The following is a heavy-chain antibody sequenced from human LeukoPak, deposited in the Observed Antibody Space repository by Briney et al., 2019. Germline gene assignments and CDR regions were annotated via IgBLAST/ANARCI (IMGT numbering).Heavy chain of an antibody. D-gene: IGHD2-2*01. V-gene: IGHV4-31*03. CDR3: ARSKGGYCSSTSCARFDY. CDR2: TYYSGST. Sequence: SETLSLTCTVSGGSLSSGGYYWTWIRQHPGKGLEWIGNTYYSGSTYYNPSLKSRVTISVDTSKNQFSLKLSSVTAADTAVYYCARSKGGYCSSTSCARFDYWGQGTLVTVSS. CDR1: GGSLSSGGYY. J-gene: IGHJ4*02.